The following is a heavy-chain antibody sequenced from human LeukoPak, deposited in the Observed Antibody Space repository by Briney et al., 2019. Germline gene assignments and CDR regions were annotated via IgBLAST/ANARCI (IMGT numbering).Heavy chain of an antibody. CDR2: IIPIFGTA. CDR1: GGTFSSYA. CDR3: AETRGRPHYYYGMDV. V-gene: IGHV1-69*13. Sequence: SVKVSCKASGGTFSSYAISWVRQAPGQGLEWMGGIIPIFGTANYAQKFQGRVTITADESTSTAYMELSSLRSEDTAVYYGAETRGRPHYYYGMDVWGKGTTVTVSS. D-gene: IGHD1-1*01. J-gene: IGHJ6*04.